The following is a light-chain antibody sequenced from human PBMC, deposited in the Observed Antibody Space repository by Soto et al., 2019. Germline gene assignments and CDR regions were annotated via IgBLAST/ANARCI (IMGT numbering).Light chain of an antibody. J-gene: IGLJ3*02. CDR1: SSDVGGYNY. Sequence: QSVLTQPPSESGSPGQSLTISCTGTSSDVGGYNYVSWYQQYPGRAPKLMIYEVTKRASGVPDRFSGSKCGNTASLTVSGLQAEDEADYYCSSYAASNNFYFVFGGGTKVTVL. V-gene: IGLV2-8*01. CDR2: EVT. CDR3: SSYAASNNFYFV.